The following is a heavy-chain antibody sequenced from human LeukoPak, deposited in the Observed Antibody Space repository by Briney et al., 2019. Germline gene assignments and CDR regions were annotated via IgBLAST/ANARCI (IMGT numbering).Heavy chain of an antibody. Sequence: ASVKVSCKASGYTFTSYDINWVRQAPGQGLEWMGWISTNNGNTNYAQNLQGRVTMTKDTSTSTAYMELRSLRSDDTAVYYCAREIGGAVDYWGQGTLVTVSS. CDR3: AREIGGAVDY. CDR1: GYTFTSYD. D-gene: IGHD1-26*01. CDR2: ISTNNGNT. J-gene: IGHJ4*02. V-gene: IGHV1-18*01.